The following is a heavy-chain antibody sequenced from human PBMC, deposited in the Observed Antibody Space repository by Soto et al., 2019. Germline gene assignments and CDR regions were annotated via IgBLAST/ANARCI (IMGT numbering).Heavy chain of an antibody. D-gene: IGHD1-26*01. CDR1: GDSVSSSSVT. V-gene: IGHV6-1*01. CDR3: VRRRGNSWLDF. CDR2: TCYRSKWYN. Sequence: SQTLSLTCAISGDSVSSSSVTWTWIRQSPSRGLEWLGRTCYRSKWYNDYAASVKSRITINPDTSKNEFSRLWNSVTPEDKAVQYGVRRRGNSWLDFWGQGTLVTVSS. J-gene: IGHJ5*01.